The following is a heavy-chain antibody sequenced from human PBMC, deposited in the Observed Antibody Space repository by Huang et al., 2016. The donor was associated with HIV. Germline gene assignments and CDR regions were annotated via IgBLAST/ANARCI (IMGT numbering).Heavy chain of an antibody. CDR1: GYVFTSYA. D-gene: IGHD2-2*03. Sequence: QGQLVQSGAELKKPGASVKLSCKASGYVFTSYAIHWLRRAPGQRLQWMGWINPGHCQIPFSQHFQGRVTISRDTSSNTVFLELSHLRPGDTAVYYCARAARGDGYQGAFDVWGQGTVVTASS. CDR2: INPGHCQI. V-gene: IGHV1-3*01. CDR3: ARAARGDGYQGAFDV. J-gene: IGHJ3*01.